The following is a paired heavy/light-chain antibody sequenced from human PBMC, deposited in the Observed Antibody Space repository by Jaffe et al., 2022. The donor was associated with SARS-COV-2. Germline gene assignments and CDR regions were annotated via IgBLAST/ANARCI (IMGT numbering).Light chain of an antibody. J-gene: IGKJ2*01. CDR3: QQYNNWPPKYT. CDR2: GAS. Sequence: EIVMTQSPATLSVSPGERATLSCRASQSVSSNLAWYQQKPGQAPRLLIYGASTRATGIPARFSGSGSGTEFTLTISSLQSEDFAVYYCQQYNNWPPKYTFGQGTKLEIK. V-gene: IGKV3-15*01. CDR1: QSVSSN.
Heavy chain of an antibody. Sequence: QVQLQESGPGLVKPSQTLSLTCTVSGGSISSGDYYWSWIRQPPGKGLEWIGYIYYSGSTYYNPSLKSRVTISVDTSKNQFSLKLSSVTAADTAVYYCARGKAGYYYDSSGYYFDYWGQGTLVTVSS. CDR3: ARGKAGYYYDSSGYYFDY. CDR1: GGSISSGDYY. D-gene: IGHD3-22*01. V-gene: IGHV4-30-4*01. CDR2: IYYSGST. J-gene: IGHJ4*02.